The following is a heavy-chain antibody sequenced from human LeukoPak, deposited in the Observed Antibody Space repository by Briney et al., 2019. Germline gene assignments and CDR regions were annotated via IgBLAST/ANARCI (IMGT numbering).Heavy chain of an antibody. CDR3: ARDRDSSGYYFDY. V-gene: IGHV3-48*01. D-gene: IGHD3-22*01. CDR2: ISGNSSTI. CDR1: GFTLSSYC. Sequence: GGSLRLSCAASGFTLSSYCITWVRQAPGKGLEWVSYISGNSSTIYYADSVKGRFTISRDNAKNSLYLQMNSLRAEDTAVYYCARDRDSSGYYFDYWGQGTLVTVSS. J-gene: IGHJ4*02.